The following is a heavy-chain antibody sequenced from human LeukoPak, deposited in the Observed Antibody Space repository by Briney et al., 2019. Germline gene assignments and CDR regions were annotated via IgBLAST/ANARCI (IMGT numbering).Heavy chain of an antibody. CDR2: ISGSGGST. D-gene: IGHD2-2*01. J-gene: IGHJ1*01. CDR3: ATTVGYCSSTSCSGYFQH. V-gene: IGHV3-23*01. CDR1: GFTFSSYA. Sequence: GGSLRLSCAASGFTFSSYAMSWVRQAPGKGLEWVSAISGSGGSTYYADSVRGRFTISRDNSKNTLYLQMNSLRAEDTAIYYCATTVGYCSSTSCSGYFQHWGQGTLVTVSS.